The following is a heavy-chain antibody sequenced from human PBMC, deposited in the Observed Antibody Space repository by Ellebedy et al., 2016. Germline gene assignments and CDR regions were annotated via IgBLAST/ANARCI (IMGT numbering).Heavy chain of an antibody. V-gene: IGHV4-59*08. J-gene: IGHJ3*02. CDR1: GGSISSYY. CDR3: NYYGSGSYYPVAFDI. Sequence: GSLRLSXTVSGGSISSYYWSWIRQPPGKGLEWIGYIYYSGSTYYNPSLKSRVSISVDTSKNQFSLKLSSVTAADTAVYYCNYYGSGSYYPVAFDIWGQGTMVSVSS. D-gene: IGHD3-10*01. CDR2: IYYSGST.